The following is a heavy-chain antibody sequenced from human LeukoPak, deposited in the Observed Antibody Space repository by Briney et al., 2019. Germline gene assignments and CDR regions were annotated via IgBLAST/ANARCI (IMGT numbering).Heavy chain of an antibody. J-gene: IGHJ4*02. CDR3: AREDYYASSGYYYED. CDR2: IYSGGST. V-gene: IGHV3-53*01. D-gene: IGHD3-22*01. Sequence: GGSLRLSCAASGFTISSNYMSWVRQAPGKGLEWVSVIYSGGSTYYADSVKGRFTISRDNSKNTLYLPMNSLRAEDTAVYYCAREDYYASSGYYYEDWGQGTLVTVSS. CDR1: GFTISSNY.